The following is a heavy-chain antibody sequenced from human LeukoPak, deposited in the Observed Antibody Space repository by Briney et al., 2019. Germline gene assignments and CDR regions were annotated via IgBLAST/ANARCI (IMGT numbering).Heavy chain of an antibody. CDR1: GFSFLHYG. V-gene: IGHV3-30*18. J-gene: IGHJ4*02. Sequence: GGSLRLSCAASGFSFLHYGMYWVRQAPGTGLEWVAFISSDGSKEYYADSVKGRFTIYRDNSKNTLYLHVNSPRAEDTAVFFCAKDGYCSGGSCYANFFDRWGQGTLVTVSS. CDR2: ISSDGSKE. CDR3: AKDGYCSGGSCYANFFDR. D-gene: IGHD2-15*01.